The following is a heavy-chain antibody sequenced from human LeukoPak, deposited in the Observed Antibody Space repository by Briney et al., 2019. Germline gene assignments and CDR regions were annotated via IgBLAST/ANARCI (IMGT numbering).Heavy chain of an antibody. D-gene: IGHD2/OR15-2a*01. CDR3: TRLRHSNTDYYYYYGMDV. CDR1: GFTFSGSA. V-gene: IGHV3-73*01. CDR2: IRSTTGT. Sequence: GGSLKLSCEASGFTFSGSAMHWVRQASGKGLEWVGRIRSTTGTAYAASVKGRFTISRDDSKNTAYLQMNSLKTEDTAVYYCTRLRHSNTDYYYYYGMDVWGQGTTVTVSS. J-gene: IGHJ6*02.